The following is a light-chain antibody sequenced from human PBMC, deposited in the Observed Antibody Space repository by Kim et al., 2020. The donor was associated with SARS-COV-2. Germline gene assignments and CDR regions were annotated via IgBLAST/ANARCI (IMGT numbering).Light chain of an antibody. CDR1: SNDVDYYNS. CDR3: SSHTTSSTYV. J-gene: IGLJ1*01. CDR2: DVN. V-gene: IGLV2-14*04. Sequence: TSSSGTSNDVDYYNSGSRYQQNPGKIPKLIIYDVNERASGVSNRFSSSQSGTTAALTISGLRAEDEADYFCSSHTTSSTYVFGSGTQLTVL.